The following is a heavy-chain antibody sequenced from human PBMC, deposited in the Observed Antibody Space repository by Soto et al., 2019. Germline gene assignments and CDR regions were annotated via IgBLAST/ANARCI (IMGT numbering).Heavy chain of an antibody. CDR2: IYYSGST. CDR1: GGTVCSGSYS. V-gene: IGHV4-61*01. CDR3: ARAQMYSSSYFDY. J-gene: IGHJ4*02. Sequence: PSESLSLTCTVSGGTVCSGSYSWSWIRQPPGKGLEWIGYIYYSGSTNYNPSLKSRVTISVDTSKNQFSLKLSSVTAADTAVYYCARAQMYSSSYFDYWGQGTLVSVSS. D-gene: IGHD6-6*01.